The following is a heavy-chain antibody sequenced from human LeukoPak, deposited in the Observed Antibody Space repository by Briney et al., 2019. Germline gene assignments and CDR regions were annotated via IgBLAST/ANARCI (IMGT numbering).Heavy chain of an antibody. Sequence: SETLSLTCTVSGGSISSSSYYWGWIRQPPGKGLEWIGSIYYSGSTYYNPSLKSRVTISVDTSKNQFSLKLSSVTAADTAVYYCARQRISTVTTQDYFDDWGQGTLVTVSS. J-gene: IGHJ4*02. CDR3: ARQRISTVTTQDYFDD. CDR1: GGSISSSSYY. V-gene: IGHV4-39*01. CDR2: IYYSGST. D-gene: IGHD4-17*01.